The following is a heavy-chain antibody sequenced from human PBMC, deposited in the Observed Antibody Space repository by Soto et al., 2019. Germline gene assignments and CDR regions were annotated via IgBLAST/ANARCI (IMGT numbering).Heavy chain of an antibody. J-gene: IGHJ4*02. CDR3: ARTHSGSYYSVFNY. D-gene: IGHD1-26*01. CDR2: IYRSGTT. V-gene: IGHV4-38-2*01. Sequence: SETLSLTCVVSNFSISSGYYWGWIRQSPGKGLEWIASIYRSGTTSYNPSLKSRVTISVDPSKDQFSLMLTAVTAADTAVYYCARTHSGSYYSVFNYWGRGSLVTVSS. CDR1: NFSISSGYY.